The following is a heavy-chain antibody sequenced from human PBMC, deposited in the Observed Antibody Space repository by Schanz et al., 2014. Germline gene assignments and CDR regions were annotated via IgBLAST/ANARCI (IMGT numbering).Heavy chain of an antibody. Sequence: QVQLVQSGAEVKKPGSSVKVSCKASGYTFVSYSMHWVRQAPGQGLEWMGIINPNSGDTNYAQKLQGRVTMTTDTSTGTAYMELRSLRSDDTALYYCTRGGYSYALSAFDIWGQGTMVTVSS. CDR2: INPNSGDT. D-gene: IGHD5-18*01. J-gene: IGHJ3*02. CDR3: TRGGYSYALSAFDI. CDR1: GYTFVSYS. V-gene: IGHV1-18*04.